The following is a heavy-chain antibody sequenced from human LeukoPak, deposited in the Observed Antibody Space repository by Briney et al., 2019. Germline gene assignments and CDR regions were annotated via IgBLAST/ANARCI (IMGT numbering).Heavy chain of an antibody. CDR3: ARNFGGGDRSGPFY. V-gene: IGHV1-46*01. CDR2: INPSGGST. Sequence: ASVKVSCKASGYTFTNYYKHWVRQAPGQGLEWMGIINPSGGSTSYAQKFQGRVTMTRDMSTSTVYMELSSLRSEDTAVYYCARNFGGGDRSGPFYWGQGTLVTVSS. D-gene: IGHD3-22*01. CDR1: GYTFTNYY. J-gene: IGHJ4*02.